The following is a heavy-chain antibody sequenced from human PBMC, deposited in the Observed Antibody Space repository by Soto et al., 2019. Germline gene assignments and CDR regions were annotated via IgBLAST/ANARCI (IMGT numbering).Heavy chain of an antibody. CDR1: GASISSGNYY. CDR3: AVARDISGYNWFDP. CDR2: IYYGGST. J-gene: IGHJ5*02. D-gene: IGHD3-22*01. V-gene: IGHV4-31*03. Sequence: SETLSLTCTVSGASISSGNYYWTWIRQHPGEGLEWIGHIYYGGSTYYNPSLRSRLTISVDTSKNQFSLRLRSVTAADTATYYCAVARDISGYNWFDPWGQGTLLTVSS.